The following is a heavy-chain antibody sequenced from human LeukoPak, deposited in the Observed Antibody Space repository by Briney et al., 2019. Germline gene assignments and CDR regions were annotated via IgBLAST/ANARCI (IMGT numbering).Heavy chain of an antibody. CDR1: GGTFNSYA. CDR2: IFPTFGTA. V-gene: IGHV1-69*05. J-gene: IGHJ3*02. CDR3: ARDRGERDSSWSLPAHGFDI. Sequence: ASVKVSCKASGGTFNSYAINWVRQAPGQGLEWMGRIFPTFGTANYAQKFQGRVTVTTDESTNTAYMELSSLRPEDTAMYYCARDRGERDSSWSLPAHGFDIWGQGTMVTVSS. D-gene: IGHD6-13*01.